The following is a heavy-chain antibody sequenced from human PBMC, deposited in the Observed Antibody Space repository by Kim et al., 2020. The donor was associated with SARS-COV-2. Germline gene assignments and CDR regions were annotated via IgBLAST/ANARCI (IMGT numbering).Heavy chain of an antibody. CDR3: ARDPDMVDNYRGTRADWFDP. D-gene: IGHD1-26*01. CDR2: IWYDGSNK. J-gene: IGHJ5*02. V-gene: IGHV3-33*01. CDR1: GFTFSSYG. Sequence: GGSLRLSCAASGFTFSSYGMHWVRQAPGKGLEWVAVIWYDGSNKYYADSVKGRFTISRDNSKNTLYLQMNSLRAEDTAVYYCARDPDMVDNYRGTRADWFDPWGQGTLVTVSS.